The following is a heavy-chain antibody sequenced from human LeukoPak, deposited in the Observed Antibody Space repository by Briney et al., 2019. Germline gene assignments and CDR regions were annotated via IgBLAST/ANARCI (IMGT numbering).Heavy chain of an antibody. D-gene: IGHD4-23*01. J-gene: IGHJ6*03. CDR2: IRYDGSNK. Sequence: PGGSLRLSCAASGFTFSSYGMHWVRQAPGKGLEWVAFIRYDGSNKYYADSVKGRFTISRDNSKNTLYLQMNSLRAEDTAVYYCAKNSRQSRASNYHYYMDVWGKGTTVTVSS. V-gene: IGHV3-30*02. CDR3: AKNSRQSRASNYHYYMDV. CDR1: GFTFSSYG.